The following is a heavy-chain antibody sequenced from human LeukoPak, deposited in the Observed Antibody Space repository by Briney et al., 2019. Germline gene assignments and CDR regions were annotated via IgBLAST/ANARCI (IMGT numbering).Heavy chain of an antibody. CDR3: VRDYSATHAFDY. CDR1: GFSFSSEV. J-gene: IGHJ4*02. V-gene: IGHV3-64*02. CDR2: IPAGGDQT. D-gene: IGHD1-26*01. Sequence: GGSLRLSCAASGFSFSSEVMHWVRQAPGKGPEYVSTIPAGGDQTYDAESVKGRFTISRDNSKGTLYLQMGSLRVEDTAVYYCVRDYSATHAFDYWGQGTLVTVSS.